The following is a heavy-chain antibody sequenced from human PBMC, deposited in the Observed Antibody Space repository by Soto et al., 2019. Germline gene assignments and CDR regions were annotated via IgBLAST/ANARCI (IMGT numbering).Heavy chain of an antibody. CDR1: GGSIYTCY. J-gene: IGHJ6*02. D-gene: IGHD2-2*01. CDR3: AGYCSSSICPEHYYFALEV. V-gene: IGHV4-59*01. CDR2: ISDGGST. Sequence: SETLSLTCNVSGGSIYTCYCYWIRMPPGKGMERMGYISDGGSTNYNPSLKSRVTISVDTSKKQVSLMLSSVCAAVTAIYLCAGYCSSSICPEHYYFALEVWGQGASVTASS.